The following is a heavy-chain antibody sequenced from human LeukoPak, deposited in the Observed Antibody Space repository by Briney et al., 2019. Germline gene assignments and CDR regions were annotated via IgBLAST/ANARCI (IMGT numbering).Heavy chain of an antibody. D-gene: IGHD3-22*01. CDR3: ARDPDDYYDSSGIDAFDI. V-gene: IGHV3-48*03. CDR2: ISSSGSTI. J-gene: IGHJ3*02. CDR1: GFTFSSYE. Sequence: GGSLRLSCAASGFTFSSYEMNWVRQAPGKGLEWVSYISSSGSTIYYADSVKGRFTISRDNAKNSLYLQMNSLRAEDTAVYYCARDPDDYYDSSGIDAFDIWGQGTMVTVSS.